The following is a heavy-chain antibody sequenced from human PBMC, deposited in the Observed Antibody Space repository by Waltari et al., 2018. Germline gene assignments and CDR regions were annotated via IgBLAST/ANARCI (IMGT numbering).Heavy chain of an antibody. D-gene: IGHD3-16*02. CDR2: ISGSSSST. CDR1: GFTFGNAA. V-gene: IGHV3-23*01. CDR3: AKVEGGIVTRYYALDI. Sequence: EVQLLESGGGLVQPGGSLRLSCAASGFTFGNAALSGVRQATGKGLEWISGISGSSSSTYYADSVKGRFTISRDNSKNTLYLQMNSLRVEDTAVYFCAKVEGGIVTRYYALDIWGQGTMVTVSS. J-gene: IGHJ3*02.